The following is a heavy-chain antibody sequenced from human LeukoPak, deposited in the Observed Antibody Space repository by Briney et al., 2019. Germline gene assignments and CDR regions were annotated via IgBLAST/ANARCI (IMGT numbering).Heavy chain of an antibody. CDR1: GFTFTNYA. CDR2: IIDKGGRT. D-gene: IGHD2-8*01. V-gene: IGHV3-23*01. Sequence: RGSLTLACAASGFTFTNYAMTWVRHVPGRVLEWDSGIIDKGGRTYYGDSVKGRFTISRDNYKNTLYLQMNSLRAEDTAVYYCAKDLGTRMLLFPSDYWGQGTLVTVSS. J-gene: IGHJ4*02. CDR3: AKDLGTRMLLFPSDY.